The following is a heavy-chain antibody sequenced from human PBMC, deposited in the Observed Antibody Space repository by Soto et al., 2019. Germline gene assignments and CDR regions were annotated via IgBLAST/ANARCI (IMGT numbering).Heavy chain of an antibody. CDR1: GFTFSSYA. V-gene: IGHV3-23*01. D-gene: IGHD3-3*01. J-gene: IGHJ4*02. CDR2: ISGSGGST. Sequence: TGGSLRLSCAASGFTFSSYAMSWVRQAPGKGLELVSTISGSGGSTYHADSVKGRLTISRDNSKNTLYLQMNSLTAEDTAIYYCAKRWGDRFLEPRDYFDYWGQGTLVTVPQ. CDR3: AKRWGDRFLEPRDYFDY.